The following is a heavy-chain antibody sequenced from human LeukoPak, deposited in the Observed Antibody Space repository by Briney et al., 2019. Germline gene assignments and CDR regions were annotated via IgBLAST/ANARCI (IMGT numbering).Heavy chain of an antibody. CDR2: IWSDGTEK. Sequence: GGSLRLSCAASGFTYSHYGMHWVRQAPGKGLEWVAVIWSDGTEKYYGDAVKGRFTISRDNSRNTLYLQMNSLRGEDTAVYCCAKDAQRGFDYSNSLEYWGQGTLVTVSS. V-gene: IGHV3-33*06. J-gene: IGHJ4*02. D-gene: IGHD4-11*01. CDR3: AKDAQRGFDYSNSLEY. CDR1: GFTYSHYG.